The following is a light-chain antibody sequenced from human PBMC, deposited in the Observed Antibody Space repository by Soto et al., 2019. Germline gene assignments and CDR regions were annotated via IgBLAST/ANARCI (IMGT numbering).Light chain of an antibody. J-gene: IGLJ2*01. CDR1: SSDVGGYNY. CDR3: ASYTGSDTLV. CDR2: EVS. V-gene: IGLV2-8*01. Sequence: QSALTQPPSASGSPGQSVTISCTGTSSDVGGYNYVSWYQQHPGKAPKLMIYEVSKRPSGVPDRLSGSKSGNTASLTVSGPQVEDEADYYCASYTGSDTLVFGGGTKLTVL.